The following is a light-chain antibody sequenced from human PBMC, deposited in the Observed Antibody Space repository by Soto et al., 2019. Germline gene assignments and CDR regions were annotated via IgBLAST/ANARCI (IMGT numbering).Light chain of an antibody. CDR1: SSDVRSYNL. CDR2: EGS. Sequence: QSALTQPASVSGSPGQSITISCTGTSSDVRSYNLVSWYQQHPGKAPKLMIYEGSKRPSGVSNRFSGSKSDNTASLTISGLQAEDEADYYCCSYAGSSTHVVFGGGTKVTVL. J-gene: IGLJ2*01. V-gene: IGLV2-23*01. CDR3: CSYAGSSTHVV.